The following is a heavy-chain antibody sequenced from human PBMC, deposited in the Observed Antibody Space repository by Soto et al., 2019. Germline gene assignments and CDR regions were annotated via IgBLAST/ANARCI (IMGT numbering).Heavy chain of an antibody. CDR2: IDWDDDK. CDR3: ARLRTVQKSYYYYGMDV. J-gene: IGHJ6*02. CDR1: GFSLIPLGIC. Sequence: SCPTLVNPPHTLTLTCTFSGFSLIPLGICLSLIRQPPVKALEWLALIDWDDDKYYSTSLKTRLTISKDTSKNQVVLTMTNMDPVDTATYYCARLRTVQKSYYYYGMDVWGQGTTVTVSS. D-gene: IGHD1-1*01. V-gene: IGHV2-70*01.